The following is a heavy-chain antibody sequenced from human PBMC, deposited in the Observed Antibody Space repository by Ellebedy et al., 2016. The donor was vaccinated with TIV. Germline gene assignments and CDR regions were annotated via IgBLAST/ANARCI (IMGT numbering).Heavy chain of an antibody. D-gene: IGHD5-12*01. J-gene: IGHJ4*02. Sequence: PGGSLRLSCAASGFTFSSYAMSWVRQAPGKGLEWVSAISGSGGSTYYADSVKGRFTISRDNSKNTLYLQMNSLRAEDTAVYYCAKDLVYSGYSYYFDYWGQGTLVTVSS. CDR3: AKDLVYSGYSYYFDY. CDR1: GFTFSSYA. CDR2: ISGSGGST. V-gene: IGHV3-23*01.